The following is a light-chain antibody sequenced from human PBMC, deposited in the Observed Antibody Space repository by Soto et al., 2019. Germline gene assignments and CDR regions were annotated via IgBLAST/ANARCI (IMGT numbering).Light chain of an antibody. CDR1: SSDVGSSNG. CDR3: SSYTSSSTYV. CDR2: DVS. V-gene: IGLV2-18*02. Sequence: QPALTQPPSVYGSPGQAVTISCTGTSSDVGSSNGVSWYQQPPGTAPKLMIYDVSNRPSGVPDRFSGSKSGNTASLTISGLQAEDEADYYCSSYTSSSTYVFGTGTRSPS. J-gene: IGLJ1*01.